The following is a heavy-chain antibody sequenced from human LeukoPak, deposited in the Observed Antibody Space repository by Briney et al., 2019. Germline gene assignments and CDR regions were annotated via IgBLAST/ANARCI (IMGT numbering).Heavy chain of an antibody. CDR1: GGSISSYY. CDR2: IYYSGST. V-gene: IGHV4-59*01. CDR3: AGKYCSSTSCYLPYYYYYGMDV. Sequence: SETLSLTCTVSGGSISSYYWSWIRQPPGKGLEWIGYIYYSGSTIYNPSLKSRVTISVDTSKNQFSLKLSSVTAADTAVYYCAGKYCSSTSCYLPYYYYYGMDVWGQGTTVTVSS. D-gene: IGHD2-2*01. J-gene: IGHJ6*02.